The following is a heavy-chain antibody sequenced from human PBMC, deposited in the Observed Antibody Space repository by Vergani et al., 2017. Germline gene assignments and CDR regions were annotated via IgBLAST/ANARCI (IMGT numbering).Heavy chain of an antibody. CDR2: ISGSGGST. J-gene: IGHJ4*02. D-gene: IGHD3-10*01. CDR1: GFTFSSYA. V-gene: IGHV3-23*01. CDR3: ARSKIDMVRGVIMRFRTPFDY. Sequence: EVQLLESGGGLVQPGGSLRLSCAASGFTFSSYAMSWVRQAPGKGLEWVSAISGSGGSTYYADSVKGRFTISRDNSKNTLYLQMNSLRAEDTAVYYCARSKIDMVRGVIMRFRTPFDYWGQGTLVTVSS.